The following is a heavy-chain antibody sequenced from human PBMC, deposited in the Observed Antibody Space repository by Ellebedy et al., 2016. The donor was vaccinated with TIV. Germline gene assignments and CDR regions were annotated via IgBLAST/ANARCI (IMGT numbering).Heavy chain of an antibody. CDR2: INHSGST. D-gene: IGHD6-19*01. CDR3: ARGGWSYFDY. Sequence: SETLSLXCAVYGGSFSGYYWSWIRQPPGKGLEWIGEINHSGSTNYNPSLKSRVTISVDTSKNQFSLKLSSVTAADTAVYYCARGGWSYFDYWGQGTLVTVSS. V-gene: IGHV4-34*01. CDR1: GGSFSGYY. J-gene: IGHJ4*02.